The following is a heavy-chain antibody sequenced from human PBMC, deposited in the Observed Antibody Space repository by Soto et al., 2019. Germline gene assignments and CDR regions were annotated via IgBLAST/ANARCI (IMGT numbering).Heavy chain of an antibody. V-gene: IGHV4-59*01. CDR3: ARSAAAGPYFYYGMDV. D-gene: IGHD6-13*01. CDR2: IYHSGST. CDR1: GGSISGFY. Sequence: SEPLALTCTVPGGSISGFYWSWGRQPPGKGLEWIAYIYHSGSTNYNPSLKSRVTISVDTSKNHFSLKLNSVTAADTAVYYCARSAAAGPYFYYGMDVWGQGTTVTVSS. J-gene: IGHJ6*02.